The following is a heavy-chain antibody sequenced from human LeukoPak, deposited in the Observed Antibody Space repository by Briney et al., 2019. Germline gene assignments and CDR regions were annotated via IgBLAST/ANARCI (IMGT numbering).Heavy chain of an antibody. V-gene: IGHV4-59*08. CDR3: ARHSGSSPHYFDY. CDR1: GGSISSYY. CDR2: IYYSGST. D-gene: IGHD1-26*01. Sequence: PSETLSLTCTVSGGSISSYYWSWLRQPPGKGLEWIGFIYYSGSTHYKSALKSRVTISVDTSKNQFSLRLTSVTAADTAVYYCARHSGSSPHYFDYWGQGTLVTVSS. J-gene: IGHJ4*02.